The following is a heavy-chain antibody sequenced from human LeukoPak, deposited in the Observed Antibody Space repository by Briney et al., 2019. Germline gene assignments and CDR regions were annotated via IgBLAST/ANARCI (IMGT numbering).Heavy chain of an antibody. V-gene: IGHV1-8*01. CDR2: MNPKSGYT. J-gene: IGHJ4*02. D-gene: IGHD4-17*01. Sequence: ASVKGSCKASGYTFTNYDINWVRQATGQGLEWMGWMNPKSGYTGYAQKFQGRVTMTRTTSISTAYMELSSLRSEDTAVYYCARTDGDLDYWGQGTLVTVSS. CDR1: GYTFTNYD. CDR3: ARTDGDLDY.